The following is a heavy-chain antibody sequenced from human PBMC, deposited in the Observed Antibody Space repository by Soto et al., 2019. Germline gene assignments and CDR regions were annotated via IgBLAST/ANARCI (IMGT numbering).Heavy chain of an antibody. D-gene: IGHD3-10*01. CDR2: IYSGGST. Sequence: GGSLRLSCAASGFTVSSNYMSWVRQAPGKGLEWVSVIYSGGSTYYADSVKGRFTISRDNSKNTLYLQMNSLRAEDTAVYYCARVGRVRGVIGLVDYWGQGTLVTVYS. J-gene: IGHJ4*02. CDR3: ARVGRVRGVIGLVDY. CDR1: GFTVSSNY. V-gene: IGHV3-53*01.